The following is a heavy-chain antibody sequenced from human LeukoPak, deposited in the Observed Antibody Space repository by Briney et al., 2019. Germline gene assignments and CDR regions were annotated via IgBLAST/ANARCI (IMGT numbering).Heavy chain of an antibody. CDR2: IKQDGSEK. Sequence: GGSLRLPCAASGFTFSSYWMSWVRQAPGKGLEWVANIKQDGSEKYYVDSVKGRFTISRDNAKNSLYLQMNSLRAEDTAVYYCARRAGDYSHPYDYWGQGILVTVSS. D-gene: IGHD3-22*01. V-gene: IGHV3-7*01. CDR3: ARRAGDYSHPYDY. J-gene: IGHJ4*02. CDR1: GFTFSSYW.